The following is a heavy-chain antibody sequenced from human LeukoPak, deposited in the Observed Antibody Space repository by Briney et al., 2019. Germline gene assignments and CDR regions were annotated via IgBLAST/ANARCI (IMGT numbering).Heavy chain of an antibody. CDR3: ARAELEWLLSLYYYGMDV. Sequence: ASVKVSCKASGYTFTSFGISWVRQATGQGLEWMGWMNPNSGNTGYAQKFQGRVTMTRNTSISTAYMELSSLRSEDTAVYYCARAELEWLLSLYYYGMDVWGQGTTVTVSS. V-gene: IGHV1-8*02. D-gene: IGHD3-3*01. CDR1: GYTFTSFG. J-gene: IGHJ6*02. CDR2: MNPNSGNT.